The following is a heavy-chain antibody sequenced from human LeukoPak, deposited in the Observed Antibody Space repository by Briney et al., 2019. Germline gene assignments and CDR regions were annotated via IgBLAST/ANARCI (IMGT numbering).Heavy chain of an antibody. D-gene: IGHD3-3*01. CDR3: ARDLWRYDFWSGYVYGMDV. V-gene: IGHV4-4*07. CDR2: IYTSGST. Sequence: SETLSLTCTVSGGSISSYYWSWIRQPAEKELEWIGRIYTSGSTNYNPSLKSRVTMSVDTSKNQFSLKLSSVTAAGTAVYYCARDLWRYDFWSGYVYGMDVWGQGTTVTVSS. CDR1: GGSISSYY. J-gene: IGHJ6*02.